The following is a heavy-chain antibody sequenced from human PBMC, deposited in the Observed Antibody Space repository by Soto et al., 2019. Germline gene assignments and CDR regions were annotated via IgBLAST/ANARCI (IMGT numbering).Heavy chain of an antibody. V-gene: IGHV3-74*01. CDR1: GFTLSSYW. Sequence: EVQLVESGGGLVQPGGSLRLSCAASGFTLSSYWMHWVRQAPGKGLVWVSRINSDGSSTSYAEYVKGRFTISRDNAKNTLYLQMNSLRAEDTAVYYCARSEYSSDAFDIWGQGTMVTVSS. CDR2: INSDGSST. D-gene: IGHD5-18*01. J-gene: IGHJ3*02. CDR3: ARSEYSSDAFDI.